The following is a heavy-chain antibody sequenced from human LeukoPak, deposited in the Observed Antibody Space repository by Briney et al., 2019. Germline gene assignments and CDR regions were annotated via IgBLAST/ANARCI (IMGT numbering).Heavy chain of an antibody. CDR1: GFTFSSYW. CDR3: ARGRRGSATRNDY. CDR2: IKEDGSEK. V-gene: IGHV3-7*01. D-gene: IGHD1-14*01. Sequence: GGSLRLSCAASGFTFSSYWMSWVRQAPGKGLEWVANIKEDGSEKYYVDSVKGRFTISRDNAKNSLYLQMNSLRAEDTAVYYCARGRRGSATRNDYWGQGTLVTVSS. J-gene: IGHJ4*02.